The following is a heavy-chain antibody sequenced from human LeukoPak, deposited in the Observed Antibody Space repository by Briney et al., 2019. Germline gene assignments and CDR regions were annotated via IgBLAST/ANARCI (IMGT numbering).Heavy chain of an antibody. D-gene: IGHD6-19*01. CDR2: IYYSGST. Sequence: XWXWXRQXXGXGXEWIGYIYYSGSTNYNPSLKSRVTISVDTSKNQFSLKLSSVTAADTAVYYCARSSGFVKNFDYWGQGTLVTVSS. J-gene: IGHJ4*02. CDR3: ARSSGFVKNFDY. CDR1: X. V-gene: IGHV4-59*01.